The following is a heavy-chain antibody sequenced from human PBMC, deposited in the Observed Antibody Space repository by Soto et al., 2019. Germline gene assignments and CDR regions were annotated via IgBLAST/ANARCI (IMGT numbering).Heavy chain of an antibody. CDR1: GYTFTSYA. Sequence: ASVXVSCKASGYTFTSYAMHWVRQAPGQRLEWMGWINAGNGNTKYSQKFQGRVTITRDTSASTAYMELSSLRSEDTAVYYCARRDRYFDFFSGYYGPGYYYYGMDVWGQGTTVTVSS. V-gene: IGHV1-3*01. J-gene: IGHJ6*02. CDR3: ARRDRYFDFFSGYYGPGYYYYGMDV. D-gene: IGHD3-3*01. CDR2: INAGNGNT.